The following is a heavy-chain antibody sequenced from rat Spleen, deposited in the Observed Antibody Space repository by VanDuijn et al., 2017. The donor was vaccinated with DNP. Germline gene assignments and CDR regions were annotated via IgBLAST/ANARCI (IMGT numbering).Heavy chain of an antibody. V-gene: IGHV5S10*01. CDR2: ITYDGSRT. Sequence: EVQLVESGGGLVRPGNSLRLSCAASGFIFSDYAMAWVRQSPKMGLEWVATITYDGSRTYCRDSVKGRFTISRDNAKSTLYLQMDSLRSEDTATYYCTTFEGTNAWGQGTSVTVSS. CDR3: TTFEGTNA. J-gene: IGHJ4*01. D-gene: IGHD1-11*01. CDR1: GFIFSDYA.